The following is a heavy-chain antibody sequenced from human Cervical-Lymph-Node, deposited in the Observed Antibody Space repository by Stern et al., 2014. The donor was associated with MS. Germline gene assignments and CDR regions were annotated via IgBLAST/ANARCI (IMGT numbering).Heavy chain of an antibody. Sequence: QVQLVQSGAEVKKPGASMTISCKTSGYNFIDHAIHWVRQAPGQRLEWMGWINGGPGTTKYSQKFQVRVSFTRDKAASAAYMDLSSLSPDDTAVYYCARQPDYSDFLDFWGQGTLVTVSS. CDR1: GYNFIDHA. CDR2: INGGPGTT. V-gene: IGHV1-3*01. J-gene: IGHJ4*02. CDR3: ARQPDYSDFLDF. D-gene: IGHD4-11*01.